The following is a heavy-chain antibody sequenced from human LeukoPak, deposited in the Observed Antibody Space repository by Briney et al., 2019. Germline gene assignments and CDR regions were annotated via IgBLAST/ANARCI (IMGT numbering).Heavy chain of an antibody. J-gene: IGHJ4*02. V-gene: IGHV3-23*01. D-gene: IGHD2-8*01. CDR2: ITSSGDDA. Sequence: AGGSLRLSCEASGFTFSRYAMAWVRQAPGKGPDWVPSITSSGDDAYYADSVKGRFTISRDNSNNMVYLQMNSLRAEDTAVYYCAKNAPPSWGQGTLVTVSS. CDR1: GFTFSRYA. CDR3: AKNAPPS.